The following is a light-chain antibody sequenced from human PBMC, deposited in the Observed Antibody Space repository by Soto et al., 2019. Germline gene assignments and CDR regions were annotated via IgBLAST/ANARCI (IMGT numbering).Light chain of an antibody. J-gene: IGKJ4*01. CDR2: DAS. CDR1: QRVSSY. Sequence: EIVLAQSPASLSLSPGERATLSCRASQRVSSYLAWYQQKPGQAPRLLIYDASNRATGVPDRFSGSGSGTDFTLTIRSLEPEDSAVYYCQQRRDWPPLTFGGGTKVEIK. V-gene: IGKV3-11*01. CDR3: QQRRDWPPLT.